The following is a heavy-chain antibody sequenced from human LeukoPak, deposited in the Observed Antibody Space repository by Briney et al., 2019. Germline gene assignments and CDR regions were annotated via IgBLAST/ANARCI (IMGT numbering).Heavy chain of an antibody. CDR2: ISGSGGGT. D-gene: IGHD3-22*01. J-gene: IGHJ4*02. CDR1: GITLSNYG. CDR3: AKRGVVIRVILVGFHKEAYYFDS. Sequence: GGSLRLSCEVSGITLSNYGMSWVRRAPGKGLEWVAGISGSGGGTNYAESVKGRFTISRDNSKNTLYLQMNSLRAEDTAVYFCAKRGVVIRVILVGFHKEAYYFDSWGQGALVSVSS. V-gene: IGHV3-23*01.